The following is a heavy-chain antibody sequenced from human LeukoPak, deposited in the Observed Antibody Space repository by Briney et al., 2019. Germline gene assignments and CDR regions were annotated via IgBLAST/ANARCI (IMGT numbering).Heavy chain of an antibody. CDR2: INAGNGNT. D-gene: IGHD2-2*02. CDR3: ARGPIVVVPAAIQDY. Sequence: ASVKVSCKASGYTFTSYAMHWVRQAPGQRLEWMGRINAGNGNTKYSQKFQGRVTITRDTSASTAYMELSSLRSEDTAVYYCARGPIVVVPAAIQDYWGQGTLVTVPS. CDR1: GYTFTSYA. J-gene: IGHJ4*02. V-gene: IGHV1-3*01.